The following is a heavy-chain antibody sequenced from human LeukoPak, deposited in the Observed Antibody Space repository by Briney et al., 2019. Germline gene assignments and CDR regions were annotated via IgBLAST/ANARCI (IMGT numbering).Heavy chain of an antibody. D-gene: IGHD3-16*01. CDR1: GYTFTSYG. CDR2: IIPILGIA. CDR3: ARDMNYGMDV. J-gene: IGHJ6*02. V-gene: IGHV1-69*04. Sequence: VASVKVSCKASGYTFTSYGISWVRQAPGQGLEWMGRIIPILGIANYAQNFQGRVTITADKSTSTAYMELSSLRSEDTAVYYCARDMNYGMDVWGQGTTVTVSS.